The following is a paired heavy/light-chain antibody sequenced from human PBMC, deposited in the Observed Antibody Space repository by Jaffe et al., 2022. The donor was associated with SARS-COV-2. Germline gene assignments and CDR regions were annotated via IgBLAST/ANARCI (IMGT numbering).Heavy chain of an antibody. D-gene: IGHD5-18*01. CDR2: ISYTGTT. CDR3: ARLRGGNNYLDY. J-gene: IGHJ4*02. CDR1: GGSISSSGYY. Sequence: QVQLQESGPRLVKPSETLSLTCTVSGGSISSSGYYWAWIRQPPGKGLEWVGTISYTGTTYHTAPLKSRVSMSVDTSRNQFALKLSSMTAADTGVYYCARLRGGNNYLDYWGQGTLVTVSS. V-gene: IGHV4-39*01.
Light chain of an antibody. Sequence: EIVLTQSPGTLSLSPGERATLSCRAGQSVSSRHLAWYQQRPGQAPRLLIYGASNRATGIPDRFSGSGSGTDFTLTISRLDPEDFAVYYCQHDGAFGQGTKVEIK. CDR1: QSVSSRH. CDR2: GAS. J-gene: IGKJ1*01. V-gene: IGKV3-20*01. CDR3: QHDGA.